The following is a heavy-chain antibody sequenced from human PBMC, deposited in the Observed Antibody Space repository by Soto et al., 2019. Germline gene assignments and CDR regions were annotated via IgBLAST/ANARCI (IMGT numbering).Heavy chain of an antibody. CDR1: GGYIRSYS. D-gene: IGHD6-19*01. V-gene: IGHV4-59*01. CDR3: ARGRRSGQWLKTYNWFDP. CDR2: IYYSGST. Sequence: LSLTCTVSGGYIRSYSWSWIRQPAGKGVEGIGYIYYSGSTNYNPSLNTPVTISLATSKNLFPLKLTSVTAAAPPVYYRARGRRSGQWLKTYNWFDPWGQGTLVTVSS. J-gene: IGHJ5*02.